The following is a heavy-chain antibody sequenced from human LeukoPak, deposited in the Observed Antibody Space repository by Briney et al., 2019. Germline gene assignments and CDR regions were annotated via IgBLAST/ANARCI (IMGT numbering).Heavy chain of an antibody. V-gene: IGHV3-74*01. CDR1: GFRFSSYW. CDR2: INSDVSVT. J-gene: IGHJ5*01. Sequence: GGSLRLSCAASGFRFSSYWMHWVRQAPGKGLVWVSRINSDVSVTTFADSVKGRFTISRDNAMDTVYLQMDSLTVEDTAVYFCARSSHYTIPFDSWGQGMLVTVSS. CDR3: ARSSHYTIPFDS. D-gene: IGHD2-2*02.